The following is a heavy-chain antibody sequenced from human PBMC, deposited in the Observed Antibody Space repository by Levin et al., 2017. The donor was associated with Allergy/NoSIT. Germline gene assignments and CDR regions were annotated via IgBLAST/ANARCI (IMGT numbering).Heavy chain of an antibody. CDR2: ISLTGSS. Sequence: KPSETLSLTCGVYDGSFSDYYWSWIRQPPGKGLEWIGEISLTGSSNYNPSLRSRVTISVDRSKSQFSLKLSSVTAADTGAYYCARLQTDSGGTLAWGPKPKSKNDAFDIWGQGTMVVVSS. J-gene: IGHJ3*02. D-gene: IGHD2-15*01. CDR3: ARLQTDSGGTLAWGPKPKSKNDAFDI. CDR1: DGSFSDYY. V-gene: IGHV4-34*01.